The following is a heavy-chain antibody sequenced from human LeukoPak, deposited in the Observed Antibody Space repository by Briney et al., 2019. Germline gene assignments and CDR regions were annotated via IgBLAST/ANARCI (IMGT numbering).Heavy chain of an antibody. V-gene: IGHV5-51*01. CDR1: GYSFTNYW. CDR2: IYPGDSDT. CDR3: ARRVDTAMGHFDC. D-gene: IGHD5-18*01. Sequence: GGSLQISFKGAGYSFTNYWIGWGRPMPGKGVEWMGIIYPGDSDTRYSPSFQGQVTISADKSISTAYLQWSSLKASDTAMYYCARRVDTAMGHFDCWGQGTLVTVSS. J-gene: IGHJ4*02.